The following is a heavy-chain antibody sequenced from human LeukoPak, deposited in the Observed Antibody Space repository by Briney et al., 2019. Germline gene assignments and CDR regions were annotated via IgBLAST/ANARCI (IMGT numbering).Heavy chain of an antibody. J-gene: IGHJ4*02. V-gene: IGHV3-15*01. Sequence: PGGSLRLSCLASGFNFTNAWMSWVRQAPGKGLEWVGRIKRTSDGGTTDYAEPLKGRFSISRDDSKKTLWLQMNSLKIEDAAVYYCTTDYYDILTARPRQNYFDNWGQGTLVTVSS. CDR1: GFNFTNAW. D-gene: IGHD3-9*01. CDR2: IKRTSDGGTT. CDR3: TTDYYDILTARPRQNYFDN.